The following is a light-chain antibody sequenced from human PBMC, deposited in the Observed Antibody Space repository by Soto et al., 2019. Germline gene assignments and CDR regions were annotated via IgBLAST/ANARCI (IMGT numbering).Light chain of an antibody. Sequence: EIVMTQSPATLSVSPGERATLSCRASQSFSSNLAWYQQKPGQAPRLLMYGISTRANGIPARFSGSGSGTEFTLTISSLQSEDFAIYYCQQHNNWPLTFGGGTKVEIK. CDR3: QQHNNWPLT. V-gene: IGKV3-15*01. CDR2: GIS. J-gene: IGKJ4*01. CDR1: QSFSSN.